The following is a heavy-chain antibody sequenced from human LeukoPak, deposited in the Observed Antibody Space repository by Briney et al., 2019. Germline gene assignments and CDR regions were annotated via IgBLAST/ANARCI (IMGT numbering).Heavy chain of an antibody. CDR1: VFTFRHYA. J-gene: IGHJ5*02. V-gene: IGHV3-23*01. CDR2: LTDSGDAT. CDR3: ARGYSTNWGGWLDP. D-gene: IGHD2-2*01. Sequence: PGGSLRLSCTVSVFTFRHYAWSWVRQAPGTGLEWVGSLTDSGDATYYADSVKGRLTFSRGNSNSDIYLQIRGLRDEDPAVYYCARGYSTNWGGWLDPWGQGTLVTVSS.